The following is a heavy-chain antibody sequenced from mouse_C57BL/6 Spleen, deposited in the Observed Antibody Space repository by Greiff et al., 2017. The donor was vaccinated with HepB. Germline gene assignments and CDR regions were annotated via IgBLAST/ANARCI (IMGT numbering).Heavy chain of an antibody. CDR1: GFSLTSYG. CDR3: ASSMITYFDY. CDR2: IWSGGST. D-gene: IGHD2-4*01. Sequence: VHLVESGPGLVQPSQSLSITCTVSGFSLTSYGVHWVRQSPGKGLEWLGVIWSGGSTDYNAAFISRLSISKDNSKSQVFFKMNSLQADDTAIYYCASSMITYFDYWGQGTTLTVSS. V-gene: IGHV2-2*01. J-gene: IGHJ2*01.